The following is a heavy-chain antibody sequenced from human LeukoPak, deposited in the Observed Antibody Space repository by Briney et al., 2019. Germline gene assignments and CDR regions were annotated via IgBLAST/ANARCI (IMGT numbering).Heavy chain of an antibody. CDR2: IRSKAFGGTP. D-gene: IGHD4-17*01. CDR1: GFTFDDYA. Sequence: GGSLRLSCSASGFTFDDYAVSWFRQAPGKGLEWVGFIRSKAFGGTPEYAASVRGRFTISRDDSKSIAYLQMNSLKTEDTAVYYCTRNTVTVHFDYWSQGALVTVSS. CDR3: TRNTVTVHFDY. J-gene: IGHJ4*02. V-gene: IGHV3-49*03.